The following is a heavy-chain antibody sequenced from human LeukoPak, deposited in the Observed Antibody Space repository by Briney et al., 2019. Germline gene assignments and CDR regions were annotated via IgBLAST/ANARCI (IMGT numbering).Heavy chain of an antibody. CDR3: ARDGYDFWSGYYKSLYYYYYYMDV. D-gene: IGHD3-3*01. Sequence: SGGSLRLSCAASGFTFSSYWMHWVRQAPWKGLVWVSGINTDGSSTSYADSVKGRFTISRDNAKNTLYLQMNSLRAEDTAVYYCARDGYDFWSGYYKSLYYYYYYMDVWGKGTTVTVSS. J-gene: IGHJ6*03. CDR1: GFTFSSYW. V-gene: IGHV3-74*01. CDR2: INTDGSST.